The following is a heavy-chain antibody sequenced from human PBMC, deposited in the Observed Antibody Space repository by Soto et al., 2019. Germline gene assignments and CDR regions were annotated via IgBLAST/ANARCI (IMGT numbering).Heavy chain of an antibody. Sequence: PSETLSLTCTVSGGSISSYYWSWIRQPPGKXLEWIGYIYYSGSTNYNPSLKSRVTISVDTSKNQFSLKLSSVTAADTAVYYCARGASYYDFWSGKKWFDPWGQGTLVTV. V-gene: IGHV4-59*01. D-gene: IGHD3-3*01. CDR3: ARGASYYDFWSGKKWFDP. CDR1: GGSISSYY. CDR2: IYYSGST. J-gene: IGHJ5*02.